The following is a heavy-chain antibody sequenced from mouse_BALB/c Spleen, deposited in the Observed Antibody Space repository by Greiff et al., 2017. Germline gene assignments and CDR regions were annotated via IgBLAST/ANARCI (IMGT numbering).Heavy chain of an antibody. J-gene: IGHJ3*01. D-gene: IGHD4-1*01. CDR3: TRWGLGRGGFAY. CDR2: IYPGSGST. CDR1: GYTFTSYW. V-gene: IGHV1S22*01. Sequence: LQQPGSELVRPGASVKLSCKASGYTFTSYWMHWVKQRPGQGLEWIGNIYPGSGSTNYDEKFKSKATLTVDTSSSTAYMQLSSLTSEDSAVYDCTRWGLGRGGFAYWGQGTLVTVSA.